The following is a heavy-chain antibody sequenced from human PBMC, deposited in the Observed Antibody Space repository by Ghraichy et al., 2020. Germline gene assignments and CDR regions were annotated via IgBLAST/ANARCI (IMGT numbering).Heavy chain of an antibody. D-gene: IGHD3-22*01. CDR2: ISTYNGDT. Sequence: ASVKVSCKASGYTFISYGINWVRQAPGQGLEWMGWISTYNGDTHYAQKFQGRVTMTTDTSTSTAHMEVRSLRSDDTAVYYCARGDRSGYYYYGMDVWGQGTTVTVSS. V-gene: IGHV1-18*01. J-gene: IGHJ6*02. CDR3: ARGDRSGYYYYGMDV. CDR1: GYTFISYG.